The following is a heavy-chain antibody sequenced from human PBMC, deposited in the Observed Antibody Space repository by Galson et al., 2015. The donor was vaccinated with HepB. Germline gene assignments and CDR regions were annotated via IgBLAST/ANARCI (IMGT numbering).Heavy chain of an antibody. CDR1: GFTFSMYN. CDR2: IDNTLNYI. D-gene: IGHD1-7*01. V-gene: IGHV3-21*01. Sequence: SLRLSCAASGFTFSMYNMNWVRQAPGKGLEWVSSIDNTLNYIYYADSVKGRFTISRDNAKNSLYLQMDSLRAEDTAVYYCVRDLNWNYVSGWFDPWGQATLVTVSS. J-gene: IGHJ5*02. CDR3: VRDLNWNYVSGWFDP.